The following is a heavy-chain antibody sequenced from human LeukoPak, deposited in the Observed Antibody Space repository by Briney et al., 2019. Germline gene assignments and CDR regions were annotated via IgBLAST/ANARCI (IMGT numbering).Heavy chain of an antibody. D-gene: IGHD3-10*01. CDR2: ISGSGGST. Sequence: GGSLRLSCAASGFTFSSYAMSWVRQAPGKGLEWVSAISGSGGSTYYADSVKDRFTISRDNSKNTLYLQMSSLRAEDTAVYYCAKEGGSGSYHSYYYYYGMDVWGQGTTVTVSS. J-gene: IGHJ6*02. V-gene: IGHV3-23*01. CDR3: AKEGGSGSYHSYYYYYGMDV. CDR1: GFTFSSYA.